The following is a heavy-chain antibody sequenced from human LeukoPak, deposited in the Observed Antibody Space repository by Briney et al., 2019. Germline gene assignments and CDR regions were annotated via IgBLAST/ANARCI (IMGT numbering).Heavy chain of an antibody. J-gene: IGHJ4*02. CDR2: IKQDGSEK. CDR3: AKDLMYYYDSSGFVNDY. D-gene: IGHD3-22*01. Sequence: GGSLRLSCAASGFTFSSYWMSWVRQAPGKGLEWVANIKQDGSEKYYVDSVKGRFTISRDNAKNSLYLQMNSLRAEDTALYYCAKDLMYYYDSSGFVNDYWGQGTLVTVSS. V-gene: IGHV3-7*03. CDR1: GFTFSSYW.